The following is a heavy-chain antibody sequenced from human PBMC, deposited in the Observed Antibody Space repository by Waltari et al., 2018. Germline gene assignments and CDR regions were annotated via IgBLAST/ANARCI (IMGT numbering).Heavy chain of an antibody. J-gene: IGHJ6*04. V-gene: IGHV3-74*01. CDR2: IVNGDGTGT. CDR1: GFIFSTYW. CDR3: ARDHYYSKDV. Sequence: EVQLVESGGGLVQPGGSLRLSCEAYGFIFSTYWMHWVRQGRGKGLVLVTRIVNGDGTGTSYADSVKCRFTISRDNAKNTLYLQMNSLRAEDTGVYYCARDHYYSKDVWGTGTTVTVSS.